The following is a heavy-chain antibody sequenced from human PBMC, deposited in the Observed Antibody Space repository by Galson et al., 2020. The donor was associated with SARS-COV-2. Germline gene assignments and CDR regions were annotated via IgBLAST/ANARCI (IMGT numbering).Heavy chain of an antibody. CDR2: IYYSRST. CDR3: ARESYDSSGYYLAYFDY. Sequence: SETLSLTCTVSGVSISSYYWSWIRQPPGKGLEWIGYIYYSRSTNYNPSLKSRVTISVDTSKNQFSLKLSSVTAADTAVYYCARESYDSSGYYLAYFDYWGQGTLVTVSS. CDR1: GVSISSYY. J-gene: IGHJ4*02. V-gene: IGHV4-59*01. D-gene: IGHD3-22*01.